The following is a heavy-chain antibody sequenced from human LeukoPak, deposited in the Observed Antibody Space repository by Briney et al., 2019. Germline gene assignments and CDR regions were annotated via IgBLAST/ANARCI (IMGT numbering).Heavy chain of an antibody. CDR2: IIPIFGTA. CDR3: ARDGMDGYDFWSGYSPSRYYYGMDV. D-gene: IGHD3-3*01. V-gene: IGHV1-69*13. J-gene: IGHJ6*02. Sequence: VASVKVSCKASGGTFSSYAISWVRQAPGQGLEWMGGIIPIFGTANYAQKFQGRVTITADESMSTAYMELSSLRSEDTAVYYCARDGMDGYDFWSGYSPSRYYYGMDVWGQGTTVTVSS. CDR1: GGTFSSYA.